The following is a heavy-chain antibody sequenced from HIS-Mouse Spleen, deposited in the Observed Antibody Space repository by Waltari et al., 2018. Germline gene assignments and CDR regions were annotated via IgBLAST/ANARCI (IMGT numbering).Heavy chain of an antibody. CDR2: INPNSGGT. V-gene: IGHV1-2*02. J-gene: IGHJ3*02. CDR3: ARELGIGAFDI. CDR1: GNTFTGYY. D-gene: IGHD7-27*01. Sequence: QVQLVQSGAEVKKPGASVKVSCKASGNTFTGYYMHWTRKSPAQGLEWMGWINPNSGGTNYAKKFQGRVTMTRDTSISTAYMELSRLRSDDTAVYYCARELGIGAFDIWGQGTMVTVAS.